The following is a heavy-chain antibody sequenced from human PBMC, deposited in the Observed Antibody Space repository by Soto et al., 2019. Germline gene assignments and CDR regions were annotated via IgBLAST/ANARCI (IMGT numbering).Heavy chain of an antibody. J-gene: IGHJ6*02. CDR3: ARDSSSLGYYYGMDV. D-gene: IGHD6-6*01. CDR2: VSGYSGHS. V-gene: IGHV1-18*01. Sequence: QVHLVQSGAEVKKPGASVKVSCKASNETLTTYGISWVRQAPGQGLEWMGWVSGYSGHSSSAQEFQDRVTMTTDTSTNTAYMELRSLTYDDSAVYFCARDSSSLGYYYGMDVWGQGTTVTVSS. CDR1: NETLTTYG.